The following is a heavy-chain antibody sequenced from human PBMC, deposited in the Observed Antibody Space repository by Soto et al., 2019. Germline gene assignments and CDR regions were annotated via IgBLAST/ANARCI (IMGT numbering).Heavy chain of an antibody. CDR1: GYTFTSYG. V-gene: IGHV1-8*02. CDR2: MNPDSGNT. D-gene: IGHD3-10*01. J-gene: IGHJ4*02. CDR3: ARSVGGSNVNFDY. Sequence: ASVKVSCKASGYTFTSYGISWVRQAPGQGPEWMGWMNPDSGNTGYVQKFQGRVTMTRNTAISTAYMELSSLRSEDTAVYYCARSVGGSNVNFDYWGQGTLVTVSS.